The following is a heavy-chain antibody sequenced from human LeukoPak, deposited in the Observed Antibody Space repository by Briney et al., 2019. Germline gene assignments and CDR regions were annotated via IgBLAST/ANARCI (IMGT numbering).Heavy chain of an antibody. V-gene: IGHV3-64D*09. CDR2: IGTDGGGT. CDR3: VKAIPAAWGAFDI. Sequence: PGGSLRLSCSASGFTFSNYAIHWVRQAQGKGLEYVSAIGTDGGGTYYADSVKGRFTISRDNSKNTLYLQMSSLRAEDTAVYYCVKAIPAAWGAFDIWGQGTMVIVSS. J-gene: IGHJ3*02. CDR1: GFTFSNYA. D-gene: IGHD6-25*01.